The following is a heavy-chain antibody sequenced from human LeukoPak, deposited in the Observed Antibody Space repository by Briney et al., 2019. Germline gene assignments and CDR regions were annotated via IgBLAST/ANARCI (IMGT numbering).Heavy chain of an antibody. D-gene: IGHD2-2*01. Sequence: GGSLRLSCAASGFTFSSYAMHWVRQAPGKGLEGVAVISYDGSNKYYADSVKGRFTISRDNSKNTLYLQMNSLRAEDTAVYYCASIVVVPAAAFDYWGQGTLVTVSS. CDR3: ASIVVVPAAAFDY. CDR2: ISYDGSNK. J-gene: IGHJ4*02. V-gene: IGHV3-30*04. CDR1: GFTFSSYA.